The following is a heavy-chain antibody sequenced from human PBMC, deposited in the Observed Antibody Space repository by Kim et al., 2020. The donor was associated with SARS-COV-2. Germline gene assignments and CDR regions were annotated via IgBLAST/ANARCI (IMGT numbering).Heavy chain of an antibody. CDR3: AKDAGNNFGDLFDY. J-gene: IGHJ4*02. CDR1: GFTFSRYA. V-gene: IGHV3-23*01. CDR2: ISGSGGST. Sequence: GGSLRLSCAASGFTFSRYAMSWVRQAPGKGLEWVSRISGSGGSTYHGDSVKGRFSISRDNSRNTVYLQMNSLRAEDTAVYYCAKDAGNNFGDLFDYWGQGTLVTVSS. D-gene: IGHD4-17*01.